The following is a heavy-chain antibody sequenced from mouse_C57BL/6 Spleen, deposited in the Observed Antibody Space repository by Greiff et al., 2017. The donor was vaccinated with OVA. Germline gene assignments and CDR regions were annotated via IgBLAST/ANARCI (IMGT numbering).Heavy chain of an antibody. J-gene: IGHJ4*01. V-gene: IGHV5-4*01. CDR1: GFTFSSYA. CDR3: ARGGLGYAMDY. D-gene: IGHD4-1*01. Sequence: DVHLVESGGGLVKPGGSLKLSCAASGFTFSSYAMSWVRQTPEKRLEWVATISDGGSYTYYPDNVKGRFTISRDNAKNNLYLQMSQLKSEDTAMYYCARGGLGYAMDYWGQGTSVTVSS. CDR2: ISDGGSYT.